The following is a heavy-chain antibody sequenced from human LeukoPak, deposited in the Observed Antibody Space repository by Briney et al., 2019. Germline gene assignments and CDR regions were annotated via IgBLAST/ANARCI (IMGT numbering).Heavy chain of an antibody. CDR1: GFTFSSYA. D-gene: IGHD1-26*01. J-gene: IGHJ3*02. Sequence: HSGGSLRLSCAASGFTFSSYAMHWVRQAPGKGLEWVAVISYDGSNKYYADSVKGRFTISRDNSKTTVYLQMNSLSPEDTALYYCARRRIPGRESDAFDIWGQGTMVTVSS. V-gene: IGHV3-30-3*01. CDR2: ISYDGSNK. CDR3: ARRRIPGRESDAFDI.